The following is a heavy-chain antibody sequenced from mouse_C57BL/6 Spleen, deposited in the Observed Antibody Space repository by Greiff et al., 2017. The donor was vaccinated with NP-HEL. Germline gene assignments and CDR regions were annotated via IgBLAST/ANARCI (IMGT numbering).Heavy chain of an antibody. CDR1: GFTFSDYY. V-gene: IGHV5-16*01. Sequence: EVQVVESEGGLVQPGSSMKLSCTASGFTFSDYYMAWVRQVPEKGLEWVANINYDGSSTYYLDSLKSRFIISRDNAKNILYLQMSSLKSEDTATYYCAREAPDGYYDYWGQGTTLTVSS. J-gene: IGHJ2*01. D-gene: IGHD2-3*01. CDR3: AREAPDGYYDY. CDR2: INYDGSST.